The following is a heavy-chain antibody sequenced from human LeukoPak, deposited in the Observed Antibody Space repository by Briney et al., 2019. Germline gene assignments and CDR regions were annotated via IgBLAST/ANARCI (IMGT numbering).Heavy chain of an antibody. J-gene: IGHJ3*02. CDR3: ASFRLPLDFRYDAFDI. D-gene: IGHD3-3*01. CDR2: IYYSGST. Sequence: SSETLSLTCTVSGGSISSSSYYWGWIRQPPGKGLEWIGSIYYSGSTYYNPSLKSRVTISVDTSKNQFSLKLSSVTAADTAVYYCASFRLPLDFRYDAFDIWGQGTMVTVSS. V-gene: IGHV4-39*01. CDR1: GGSISSSSYY.